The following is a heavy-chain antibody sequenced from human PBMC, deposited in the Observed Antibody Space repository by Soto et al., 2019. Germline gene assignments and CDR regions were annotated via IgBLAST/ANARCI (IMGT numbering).Heavy chain of an antibody. V-gene: IGHV4-34*01. CDR1: GGSFSGYY. J-gene: IGHJ4*02. Sequence: SETLSLTCAVYGGSFSGYYWSWIRQPPGKGLEWIGEINHSGSTNYNPSLKSRVTISVDTSKNQFSLKLSSVTAADTAVYYCARVQVVLMLYGPFDYWGQGTLVT. D-gene: IGHD2-8*01. CDR2: INHSGST. CDR3: ARVQVVLMLYGPFDY.